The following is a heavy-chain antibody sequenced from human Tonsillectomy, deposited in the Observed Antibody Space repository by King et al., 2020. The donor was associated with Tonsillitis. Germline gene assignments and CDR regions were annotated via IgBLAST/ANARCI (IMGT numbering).Heavy chain of an antibody. Sequence: VQLQQWGAGLLKPSETLSLTCAVYGGSFSGYYWSWIRQPPGKGLEWIGEINHSGSTNYNPSLKSRVTISVDTSKNQFSLKLSSVTAADTAVYYCSRGSRGRNRVGATPRIWYFQHWGQGTLVTVSS. CDR3: SRGSRGRNRVGATPRIWYFQH. CDR1: GGSFSGYY. J-gene: IGHJ1*01. D-gene: IGHD1-26*01. CDR2: INHSGST. V-gene: IGHV4-34*01.